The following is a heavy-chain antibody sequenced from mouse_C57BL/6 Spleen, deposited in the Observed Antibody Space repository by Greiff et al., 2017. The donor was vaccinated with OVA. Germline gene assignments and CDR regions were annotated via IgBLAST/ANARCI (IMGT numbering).Heavy chain of an antibody. CDR1: GFTFSDYG. V-gene: IGHV5-17*01. J-gene: IGHJ4*01. CDR3: ANYYGSSYSAMDY. Sequence: DVKLVESGGGLVKPGGSLKLSCAASGFTFSDYGMHWVRQAPEKGLEWVAYISSGSSTIYYADTVKGRFTISRDNAKNTLFLQMTSLRSEDTAMYYCANYYGSSYSAMDYWGQGTSVTVSS. CDR2: ISSGSSTI. D-gene: IGHD1-1*01.